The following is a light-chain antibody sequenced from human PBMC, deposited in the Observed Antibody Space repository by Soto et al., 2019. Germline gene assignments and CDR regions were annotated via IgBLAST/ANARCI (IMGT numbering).Light chain of an antibody. CDR3: QQYGRSPPWT. V-gene: IGKV3-20*01. Sequence: EIVLTQSPGTLSLSPGERATLSCRASQSVSSSYLAWYQQKPGQAPRLLIYGASSRATGIPDRFSGSGSGTLFSLTNSSVEPEDFGVYYCQQYGRSPPWTPGKGPKVKNK. CDR1: QSVSSSY. J-gene: IGKJ1*01. CDR2: GAS.